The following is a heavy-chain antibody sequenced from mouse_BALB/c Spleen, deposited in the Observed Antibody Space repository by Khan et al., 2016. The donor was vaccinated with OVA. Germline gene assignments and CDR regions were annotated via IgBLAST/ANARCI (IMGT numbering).Heavy chain of an antibody. CDR1: GYSFTDYS. J-gene: IGHJ4*01. CDR2: INTETGEP. D-gene: IGHD4-1*01. Sequence: QIQLVQSGPELKKPGETVKISCKASGYSFTDYSMHWVKQAPGKGLKWMGWINTETGEPTYADDFKGRFAFSLETSVSTAYLQINNLKNEDTATYFCATSNPFHAMDYWGQGTSVTVSS. CDR3: ATSNPFHAMDY. V-gene: IGHV9-2-1*01.